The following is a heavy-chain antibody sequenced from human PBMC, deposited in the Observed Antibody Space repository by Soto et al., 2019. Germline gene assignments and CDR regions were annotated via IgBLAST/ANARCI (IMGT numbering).Heavy chain of an antibody. CDR1: GYTFTTYA. CDR3: ARDVHADYVLDF. V-gene: IGHV1-3*04. CDR2: INTGNGRT. Sequence: ASVKVSCKASGYTFTTYAIHWVRQAPGQRLEWMGWINTGNGRTKYSPKFQGRVTITRDTSASTVYMELSSLRSEDTALYYCARDVHADYVLDFRCPGTLVTVSS. D-gene: IGHD4-17*01. J-gene: IGHJ4*02.